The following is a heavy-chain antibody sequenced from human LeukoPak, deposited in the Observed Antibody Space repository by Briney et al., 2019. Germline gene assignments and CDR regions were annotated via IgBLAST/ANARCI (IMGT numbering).Heavy chain of an antibody. D-gene: IGHD1-26*01. CDR1: GFTFSSYA. CDR3: AKAPYYNYYYYMYV. J-gene: IGHJ6*03. CDR2: ISGSGYYT. Sequence: PGGSLRLSCAASGFTFSSYAMIWVRQAPGKGLEWVSAISGSGYYTYYADSVKGRFSISRDNSKNTLYLQMNSLRAEDTAVYYCAKAPYYNYYYYMYVWGKGTTVTVSS. V-gene: IGHV3-23*01.